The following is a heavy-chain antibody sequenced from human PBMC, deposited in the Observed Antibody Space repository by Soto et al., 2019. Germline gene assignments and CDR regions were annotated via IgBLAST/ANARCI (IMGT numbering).Heavy chain of an antibody. Sequence: EVQLLESGGALVQPGGSLRLSCAASGFTFSTYAIIWARQAPGEGLAWVSVISGSGDKTYYADSVKGRFTISRDNSKNTVFLQMNSLKVEDTAVYYCAKGGWGTVLDYWGQGTLVTVSS. CDR1: GFTFSTYA. D-gene: IGHD1-7*01. CDR2: ISGSGDKT. V-gene: IGHV3-23*01. CDR3: AKGGWGTVLDY. J-gene: IGHJ4*02.